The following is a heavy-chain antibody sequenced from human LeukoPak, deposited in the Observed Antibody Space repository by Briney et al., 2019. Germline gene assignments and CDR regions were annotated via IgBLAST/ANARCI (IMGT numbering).Heavy chain of an antibody. Sequence: PGGSLRLSCAASGFTFSSYWMHWVRQAPGKGLVWVSRFNSDGSSTSYADSVKGRFTISRDNAKNTLYLQMNSLRAEDTAVYYCARDMDFRINWFDPWGQGTLVTVSS. J-gene: IGHJ5*02. CDR2: FNSDGSST. V-gene: IGHV3-74*01. CDR1: GFTFSSYW. CDR3: ARDMDFRINWFDP. D-gene: IGHD2-2*03.